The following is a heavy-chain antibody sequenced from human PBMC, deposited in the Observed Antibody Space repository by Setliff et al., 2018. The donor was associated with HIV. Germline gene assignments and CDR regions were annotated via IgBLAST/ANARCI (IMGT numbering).Heavy chain of an antibody. D-gene: IGHD4-17*01. CDR3: ARVFSGAHGDYGPFDY. Sequence: SETLSLTCAVYGGSLSGYHWSWIRQSPEKGLEWIGEINHSRSTNYNPSLKIRVTMSVDTSRKQFSLRLSSVTAADTAVYYCARVFSGAHGDYGPFDYWGQGTLVTVSS. CDR2: INHSRST. CDR1: GGSLSGYH. V-gene: IGHV4-34*01. J-gene: IGHJ4*02.